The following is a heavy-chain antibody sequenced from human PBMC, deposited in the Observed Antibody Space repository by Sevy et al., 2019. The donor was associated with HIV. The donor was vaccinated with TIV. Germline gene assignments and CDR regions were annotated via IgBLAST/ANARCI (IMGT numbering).Heavy chain of an antibody. D-gene: IGHD6-19*01. V-gene: IGHV3-30*18. CDR1: GFTFSNYG. CDR3: AKDANSQWLNYFFDY. CDR2: ISYGGTNK. Sequence: GGSLRLSCAASGFTFSNYGIHWVRQAPGKGLEWLAAISYGGTNKYYTDSVKGRFTISRDNSKNTLYLQMNSLRAEDTAVYFCAKDANSQWLNYFFDYWGQGTLVTVSS. J-gene: IGHJ4*02.